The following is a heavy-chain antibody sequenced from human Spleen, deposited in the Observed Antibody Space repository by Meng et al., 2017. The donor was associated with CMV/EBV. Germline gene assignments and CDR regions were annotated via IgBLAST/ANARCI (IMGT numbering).Heavy chain of an antibody. J-gene: IGHJ6*02. D-gene: IGHD1-1*01. CDR2: IIPILGIA. CDR3: AREAFHWNDASYYYGMDV. V-gene: IGHV1-69*10. Sequence: SVKVSCKASGGTFSSYAISWVRQAPGQGLEWMGGIIPILGIANYAQKFQGRVTITADKSTSTAYMELSSLRSEDTAVCYCAREAFHWNDASYYYGMDVWGQGTTVTVSS. CDR1: GGTFSSYA.